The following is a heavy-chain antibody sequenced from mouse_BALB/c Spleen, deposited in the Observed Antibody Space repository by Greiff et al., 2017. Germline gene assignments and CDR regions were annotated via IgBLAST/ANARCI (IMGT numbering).Heavy chain of an antibody. J-gene: IGHJ2*01. Sequence: EVQLVESGGGLVQPGGSRKLSCAASGFTFSSFGMHWVRQAPEKGLEWVAYISSGSSTIYYADTVKGRFTISRDNPKNTLFLQMTSLRSEDTAMYYCAREGGLDYWGQGTTLTVSS. CDR3: AREGGLDY. CDR2: ISSGSSTI. CDR1: GFTFSSFG. V-gene: IGHV5-17*02.